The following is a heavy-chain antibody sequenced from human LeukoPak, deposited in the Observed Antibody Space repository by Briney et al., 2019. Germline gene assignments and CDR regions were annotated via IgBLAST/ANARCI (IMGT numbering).Heavy chain of an antibody. Sequence: ASVKVSCKVSGYTLTELSMHWVRQAPGKGLEWMGGFDPEDGETIYAQKFQGRVTMTEDTSTDTAYMELSSLRSEDTAVYYWATERPSGIAAAGAFDIWGQGTMVTVSS. V-gene: IGHV1-24*01. CDR2: FDPEDGET. CDR3: ATERPSGIAAAGAFDI. D-gene: IGHD6-13*01. J-gene: IGHJ3*02. CDR1: GYTLTELS.